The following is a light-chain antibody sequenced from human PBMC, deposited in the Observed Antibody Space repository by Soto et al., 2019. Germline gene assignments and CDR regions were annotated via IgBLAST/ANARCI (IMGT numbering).Light chain of an antibody. J-gene: IGKJ5*01. Sequence: DIVLTQSPGTLSLSPGERAILSCRASQTVNNNYLAWCQKKPGQAPRLLIYGASRRATGIPDRFSGSASGTDFNLTISRLEPEDFAVYFCQQYSDLPMTFGQGTRVEIK. CDR1: QTVNNNY. CDR2: GAS. CDR3: QQYSDLPMT. V-gene: IGKV3-20*01.